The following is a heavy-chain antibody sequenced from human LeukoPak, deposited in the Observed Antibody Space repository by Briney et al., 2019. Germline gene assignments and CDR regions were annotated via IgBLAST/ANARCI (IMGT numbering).Heavy chain of an antibody. J-gene: IGHJ5*02. CDR2: IYYTGVT. Sequence: PSETLSLTCTVSGGYIITSGHYWGSIRQPPGKGLEWHGRIYYTGVTSTNPFFRSRMSISVDTSKNQFSLNLTSVTAAVAAVYYCARERSSSGGHSWFDPWGQGTLVTVSS. D-gene: IGHD4-23*01. CDR1: GGYIITSGHY. V-gene: IGHV4-39*07. CDR3: ARERSSSGGHSWFDP.